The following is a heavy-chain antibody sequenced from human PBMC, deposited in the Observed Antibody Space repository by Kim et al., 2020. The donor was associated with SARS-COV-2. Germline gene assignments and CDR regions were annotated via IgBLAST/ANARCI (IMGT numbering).Heavy chain of an antibody. CDR3: ARGVVPAAMPYYGMDA. J-gene: IGHJ6*01. V-gene: IGHV4-39*01. CDR2: IYYSGSA. Sequence: SETLSLTCTVSGGSISSSNYYWGWIRQPPGKGLEWIASIYYSGSAYYNPSLKSRVTISVDTSKNQFSLKLSSVTAADTAVYYCARGVVPAAMPYYGMDA. D-gene: IGHD2-2*01. CDR1: GGSISSSNYY.